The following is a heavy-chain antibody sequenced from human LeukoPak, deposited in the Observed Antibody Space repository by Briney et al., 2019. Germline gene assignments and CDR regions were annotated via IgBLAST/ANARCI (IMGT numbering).Heavy chain of an antibody. Sequence: PGGSLRLSCAASGFTFSSYAMSWVRQAPGKGLEWVAFIRYDGSNKYYADSVKGRFTISRDNSKNTLYLQMNSLRAEDTAVYCCAKDLGVWSSFDYWGQGTLVTVSS. V-gene: IGHV3-30*02. CDR3: AKDLGVWSSFDY. J-gene: IGHJ4*02. CDR2: IRYDGSNK. D-gene: IGHD1-26*01. CDR1: GFTFSSYA.